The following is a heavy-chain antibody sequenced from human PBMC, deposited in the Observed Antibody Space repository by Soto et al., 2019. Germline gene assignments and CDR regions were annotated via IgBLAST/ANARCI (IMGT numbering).Heavy chain of an antibody. CDR2: IKQDGSEK. D-gene: IGHD6-13*01. CDR3: ARQQLVPPYYYYYGMDV. Sequence: PGGSLRLSCAASGFTFSSYWMSWVRQAPGKGLEWVANIKQDGSEKYYVDSVKGRFTISRDNAKNSLYLQMNSLRAEDTAVYYCARQQLVPPYYYYYGMDVWGQGTTVTVSS. CDR1: GFTFSSYW. V-gene: IGHV3-7*05. J-gene: IGHJ6*02.